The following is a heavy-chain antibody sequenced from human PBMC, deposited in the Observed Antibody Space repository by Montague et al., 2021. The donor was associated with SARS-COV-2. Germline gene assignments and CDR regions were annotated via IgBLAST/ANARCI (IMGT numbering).Heavy chain of an antibody. CDR2: ISHTGGS. CDR1: SGSITTGY. J-gene: IGHJ2*01. Sequence: SETLSLTCAVSSGSITTGYWNWIRQPPGKGLEWIGYISHTGGSNSNPYLTGRATMSLDTSANQFSLRLTSVTTAYTAVDYCGSFSAGWSNWYFDLWGRGTLVTVSS. D-gene: IGHD6-19*01. CDR3: GSFSAGWSNWYFDL. V-gene: IGHV4-59*01.